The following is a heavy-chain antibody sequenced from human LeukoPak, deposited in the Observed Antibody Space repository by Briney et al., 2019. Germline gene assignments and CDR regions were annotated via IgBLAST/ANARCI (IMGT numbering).Heavy chain of an antibody. D-gene: IGHD3-10*01. CDR1: GYTFTSYG. V-gene: IGHV1-18*01. CDR2: ISSYNGNT. J-gene: IGHJ5*02. Sequence: ASVKVSCKAPGYTFTSYGISWVRQAPGQGLEWMGWISSYNGNTNYAQKLQGRVTMTTDTSTSTAYMELRSLRSDDTAVYYCARPRRSGWWFDPWGQGTLVTVSS. CDR3: ARPRRSGWWFDP.